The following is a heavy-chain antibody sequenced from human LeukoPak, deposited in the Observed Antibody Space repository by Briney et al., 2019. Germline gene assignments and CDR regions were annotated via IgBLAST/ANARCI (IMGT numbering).Heavy chain of an antibody. Sequence: GGSLRLSCAASGFTFSYYWMHWVRQAPGKGLEWVSGISGTGGSTYYADSVKGRFTISRDNSKNTLYLQINSLRAEDTAVYFCAKVWFGEDTYLDFWGQGTLVTVSS. CDR3: AKVWFGEDTYLDF. CDR2: ISGTGGST. D-gene: IGHD3-10*01. CDR1: GFTFSYYW. J-gene: IGHJ4*02. V-gene: IGHV3-23*01.